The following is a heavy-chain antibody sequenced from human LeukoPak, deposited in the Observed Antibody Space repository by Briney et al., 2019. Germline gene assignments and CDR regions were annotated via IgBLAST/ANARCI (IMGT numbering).Heavy chain of an antibody. CDR1: GFTFDHYT. D-gene: IGHD1-26*01. CDR2: ISWDGGST. V-gene: IGHV3-43*01. CDR3: AKDGVGDPLGGDFFDY. Sequence: GGSLRLSCAASGFTFDHYTMHWVRQAPGKGLEWVSLISWDGGSTYYADSVKGRFTISRDNSKNSLSLQMNSLRAEDTAVYYCAKDGVGDPLGGDFFDYWGQGTLVTVSS. J-gene: IGHJ4*02.